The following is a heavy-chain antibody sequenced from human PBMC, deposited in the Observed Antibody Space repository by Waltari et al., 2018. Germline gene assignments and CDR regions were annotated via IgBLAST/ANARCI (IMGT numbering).Heavy chain of an antibody. J-gene: IGHJ6*03. V-gene: IGHV1-69*14. CDR1: GGTFSSYA. CDR3: ARDSLGGGDYSPYYYYYMDV. D-gene: IGHD4-17*01. Sequence: QVQLVQSGAEVKKPGSSVKVSCKASGGTFSSYAISWVRQAPGQGLEWMGGSCPIFCTANYAQKFQVRCTIPADKSTSPAYMELSCLRSEDTAVYYCARDSLGGGDYSPYYYYYMDVWGKGTTVTVSS. CDR2: SCPIFCTA.